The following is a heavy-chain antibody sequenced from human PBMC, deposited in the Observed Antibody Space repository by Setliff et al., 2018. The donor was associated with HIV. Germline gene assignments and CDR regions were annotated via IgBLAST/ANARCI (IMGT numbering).Heavy chain of an antibody. J-gene: IGHJ5*02. Sequence: SETLSLTCNVSGGSISGYFWTWIRQPAGKGLEWIGRTYTSGSTNYNPSLKGRLSMSIDTSKNHFSLRLTSVTAADTAVYYCARDLPELTGRSFDPWGQGIQVTVSS. CDR3: ARDLPELTGRSFDP. CDR2: TYTSGST. D-gene: IGHD7-27*01. CDR1: GGSISGYF. V-gene: IGHV4-4*07.